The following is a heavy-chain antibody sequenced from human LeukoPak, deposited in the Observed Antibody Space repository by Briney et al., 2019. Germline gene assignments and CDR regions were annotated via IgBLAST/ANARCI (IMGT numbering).Heavy chain of an antibody. D-gene: IGHD2-15*01. V-gene: IGHV4-39*01. CDR1: GGSTSSSSYY. CDR3: ARQSALGYCSGGSCQAFDY. CDR2: IYYSGST. Sequence: PSETLSLTCTASGGSTSSSSYYWGWIRQPPGKGLEWIVSIYYSGSTYYNPSLKSRVTISVDTSKNQFSLKLSSVTAADTAVYYCARQSALGYCSGGSCQAFDYWGQGILVTVSS. J-gene: IGHJ4*02.